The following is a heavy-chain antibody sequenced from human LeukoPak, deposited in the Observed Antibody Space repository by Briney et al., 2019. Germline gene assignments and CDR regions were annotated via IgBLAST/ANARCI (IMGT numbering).Heavy chain of an antibody. J-gene: IGHJ4*02. Sequence: GGSLRLSCAASGFTFSSYGMHWVRQAPGKGLEWVAVIWYDGSNKYYADSVKGRFTISRDNSKNTLYLQMNSLRAEDTAVYYCARELRHGVFDYWGQGTLVTVSS. CDR3: ARELRHGVFDY. D-gene: IGHD2-8*01. CDR1: GFTFSSYG. V-gene: IGHV3-33*01. CDR2: IWYDGSNK.